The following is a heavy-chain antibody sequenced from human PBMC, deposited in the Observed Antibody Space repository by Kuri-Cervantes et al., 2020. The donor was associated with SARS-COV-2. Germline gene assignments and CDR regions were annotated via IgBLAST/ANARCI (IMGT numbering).Heavy chain of an antibody. CDR3: ARDIVGAPYYYYYYMDV. CDR2: VNPKTGGT. D-gene: IGHD1-26*01. Sequence: ASVKVSCKASGYTFTGYYIHWVRQAPGQGLEWMGWVNPKTGGTKYAQKFQGRVTMTRNTSISTAYMELSSLRSDDTAVYYCARDIVGAPYYYYYYMDVWGKGTTVTVSS. J-gene: IGHJ6*03. V-gene: IGHV1-2*02. CDR1: GYTFTGYY.